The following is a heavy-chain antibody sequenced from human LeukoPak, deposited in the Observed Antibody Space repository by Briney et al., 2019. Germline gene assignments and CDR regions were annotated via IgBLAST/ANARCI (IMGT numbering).Heavy chain of an antibody. CDR1: GYSISSGYY. CDR3: ARHLRYCSSTCCYHEAFDI. Sequence: SETLSLTCAVSGYSISSGYYWGWIRQPPGKGLEWIRSIYHSGSTYYNPSLKSRVTISVDTSKNQFSLKLSSVTAADTAVYYCARHLRYCSSTCCYHEAFDIWGQGTTVTVSS. D-gene: IGHD2-2*01. V-gene: IGHV4-38-2*01. J-gene: IGHJ3*02. CDR2: IYHSGST.